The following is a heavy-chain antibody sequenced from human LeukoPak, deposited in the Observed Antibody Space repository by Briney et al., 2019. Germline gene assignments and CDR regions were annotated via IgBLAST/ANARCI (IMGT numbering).Heavy chain of an antibody. D-gene: IGHD1-26*01. Sequence: ASVKVSCKASGYTFTRYYMHWVRLAPGQGLEWMGWISPNSGGTNYAQKFQGRVTMTRDTSISTAYMELSRLRSDDTAVYYCARERWEPHDAFDIWGQGTMVTVSS. CDR2: ISPNSGGT. CDR3: ARERWEPHDAFDI. J-gene: IGHJ3*02. CDR1: GYTFTRYY. V-gene: IGHV1-2*02.